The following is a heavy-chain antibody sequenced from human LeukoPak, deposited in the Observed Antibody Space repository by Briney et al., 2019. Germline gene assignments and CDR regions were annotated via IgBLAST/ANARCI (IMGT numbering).Heavy chain of an antibody. CDR1: GGSFSGYY. J-gene: IGHJ4*02. CDR3: ARVGVPAAIGY. CDR2: INHSGST. Sequence: SSETLSLTCTVYGGSFSGYYWSWIRQPPGKGLEWIGEINHSGSTNYNPSLKSRVTISVDTSKNQFSLKLSSVTAADTAVYYCARVGVPAAIGYWGQGTLVTVSS. V-gene: IGHV4-34*01. D-gene: IGHD2-2*01.